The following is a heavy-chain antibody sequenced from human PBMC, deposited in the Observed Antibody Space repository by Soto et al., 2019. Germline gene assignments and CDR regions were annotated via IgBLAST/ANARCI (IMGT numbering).Heavy chain of an antibody. CDR1: CGSISSGGYY. CDR3: ARDRGDWNSSPLADL. V-gene: IGHV4-31*03. D-gene: IGHD1-7*01. CDR2: IYYSGST. Sequence: QVQLQESGPGLVKPSQTLSLTCTVSCGSISSGGYYWSWIRQHPGKGLEWIGYIYYSGSTYYNPSLKSRVTISVDTSKNQFALKLSSVAAADTVGYYCARDRGDWNSSPLADLWGRGTLVTVSS. J-gene: IGHJ2*01.